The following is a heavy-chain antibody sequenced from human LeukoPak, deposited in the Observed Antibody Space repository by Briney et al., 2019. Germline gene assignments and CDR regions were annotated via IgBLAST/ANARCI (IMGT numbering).Heavy chain of an antibody. CDR3: AQYYYDSSGKMTSRGDAFDI. V-gene: IGHV1-69*06. D-gene: IGHD3-22*01. CDR2: IIPIFGTA. CDR1: GGTFSSYA. J-gene: IGHJ3*02. Sequence: GASVKVSCKASGGTFSSYAISWVRQAPGQGLEWMGGIIPIFGTANYAQKFQGRVTITADKSTSTAYMELSSLRSEDTAVYYCAQYYYDSSGKMTSRGDAFDIWGQGTMVTVSS.